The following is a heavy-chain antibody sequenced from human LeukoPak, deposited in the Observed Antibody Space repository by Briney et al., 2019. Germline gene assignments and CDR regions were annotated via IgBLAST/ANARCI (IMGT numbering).Heavy chain of an antibody. CDR1: GFPFIEYS. CDR3: ARDHNYAFDN. D-gene: IGHD1-1*01. V-gene: IGHV3-48*01. CDR2: IGIDSGNT. J-gene: IGHJ4*02. Sequence: GGSLRPSCTASGFPFIEYSMNWVRQAPGKGLEWISYIGIDSGNTKYADSVRGRFTISADKAKNSLYRQMNSLRVEDTAVYYCARDHNYAFDNWGQGTLVSVAS.